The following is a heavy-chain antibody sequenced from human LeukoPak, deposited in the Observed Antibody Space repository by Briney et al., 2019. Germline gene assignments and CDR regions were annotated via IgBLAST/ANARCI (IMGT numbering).Heavy chain of an antibody. CDR1: GGSFSGYY. Sequence: SETLSLTCAVYGGSFSGYYWSWIRQPPGKGLEWSGEINHSGSTNYNPSLKSRVTISVDTSKNQFSLKLSSVTAADTAVYYCAREKVLRYFDWFRVFDYWGQGTLVTVSS. J-gene: IGHJ4*02. D-gene: IGHD3-9*01. CDR3: AREKVLRYFDWFRVFDY. V-gene: IGHV4-34*01. CDR2: INHSGST.